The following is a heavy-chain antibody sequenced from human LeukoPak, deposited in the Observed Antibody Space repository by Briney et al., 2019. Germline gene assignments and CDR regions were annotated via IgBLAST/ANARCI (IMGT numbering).Heavy chain of an antibody. D-gene: IGHD6-19*01. CDR3: AKGAVASAKLDY. CDR2: ISYDGSNK. Sequence: PGGSLRLSCAASGFTFSDHYMDWVRQAPGKGLEWVAVISYDGSNKYYADSVKGRFTISRDNSKNTLYLRINSLRAEDTAVYYCAKGAVASAKLDYWGQGTLVTVSS. J-gene: IGHJ4*02. CDR1: GFTFSDHY. V-gene: IGHV3-30*18.